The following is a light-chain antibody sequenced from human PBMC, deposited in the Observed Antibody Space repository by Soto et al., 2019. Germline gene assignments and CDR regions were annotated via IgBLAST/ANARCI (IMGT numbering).Light chain of an antibody. CDR2: DTS. CDR1: QRFXTL. CDR3: QQYNNFTSRT. Sequence: IALTHSAATLSLSPGERATLSCRASQRFXTLFVWYEPKPGQAPRLLTXDTSNRATAIPARLIGSGSGKEFALIISSMQSEEFVAYYCQQYNNFTSRTFGQGTRLDIK. V-gene: IGKV3-15*01. J-gene: IGKJ5*01.